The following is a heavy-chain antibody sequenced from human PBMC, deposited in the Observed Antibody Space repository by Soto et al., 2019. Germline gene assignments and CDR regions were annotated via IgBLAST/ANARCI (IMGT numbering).Heavy chain of an antibody. CDR2: IYYSGST. CDR1: GDSINSGYSY. CDR3: ARVAPDLRYFDS. Sequence: PSETLSLTCTVSGDSINSGYSYWSWVRQSPGKGLEWIGYIYYSGSTYYKPSLKSRLIISIDTPRNQFSLKLASATAADTAVYFCARVAPDLRYFDSWGQGTPVTFSS. J-gene: IGHJ4*02. V-gene: IGHV4-30-4*01.